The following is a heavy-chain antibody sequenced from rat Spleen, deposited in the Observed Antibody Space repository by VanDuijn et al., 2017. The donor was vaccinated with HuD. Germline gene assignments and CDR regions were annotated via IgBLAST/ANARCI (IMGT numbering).Heavy chain of an antibody. D-gene: IGHD1-10*01. CDR1: GITFNNYW. CDR2: ISNIGDT. Sequence: EVQLVESDGGLVQPGRSLKLSCAASGITFNNYWMTWIRQAPGKGLEWVASISNIGDTYYSDSVKGRFTISRDNAKSSLYLQMDSLRSGDTATYYCATRDNNYGYWGQGVMVTLSS. V-gene: IGHV5-31*01. J-gene: IGHJ2*01. CDR3: ATRDNNYGY.